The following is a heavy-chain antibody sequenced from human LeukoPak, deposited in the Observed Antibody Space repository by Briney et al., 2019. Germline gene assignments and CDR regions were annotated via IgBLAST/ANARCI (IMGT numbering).Heavy chain of an antibody. CDR2: FYHSGST. D-gene: IGHD1-7*01. J-gene: IGHJ2*01. V-gene: IGHV4-38-2*02. Sequence: SETLSLTCIVSAFPISGGYYWGWIRQPPGKGLEWIGSFYHSGSTDYNPSLKSRVTMSVDTSKNQFSLKLSSVTAADTAVYYCARVSAYNWNFGYWYFDLWGRGTLVTVSS. CDR1: AFPISGGYY. CDR3: ARVSAYNWNFGYWYFDL.